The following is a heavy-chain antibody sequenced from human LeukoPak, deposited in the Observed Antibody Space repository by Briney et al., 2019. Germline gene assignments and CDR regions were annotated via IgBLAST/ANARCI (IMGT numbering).Heavy chain of an antibody. CDR1: GGSISANNW. CDR2: IYTSGST. CDR3: QYGDLGY. Sequence: PSGTLSLTCAVSGGSISANNWWSWVRQPPGKGLEWIGRIYTSGSTNYNPSLKSRVTISVDTSKNQFSLKLSSVTAADTAVYYCQYGDLGYWGQGTLVTVSS. J-gene: IGHJ4*02. V-gene: IGHV4-4*02. D-gene: IGHD4-17*01.